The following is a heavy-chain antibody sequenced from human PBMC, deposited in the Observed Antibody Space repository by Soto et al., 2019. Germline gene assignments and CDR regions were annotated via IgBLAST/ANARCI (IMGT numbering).Heavy chain of an antibody. CDR1: GFTFSSYG. CDR3: AKSRASLYWGSGKPGYYYYGMDV. Sequence: QVQLVESGGGVVQPGRSLRLSCAASGFTFSSYGMHWVRQAPGKGLEWVAVISYDGSNKYYADSVKGRFTISRDNSKNTLYLQMNSLRAEDTAVYYCAKSRASLYWGSGKPGYYYYGMDVWGQGTTVTVSS. D-gene: IGHD3-10*01. V-gene: IGHV3-30*18. J-gene: IGHJ6*02. CDR2: ISYDGSNK.